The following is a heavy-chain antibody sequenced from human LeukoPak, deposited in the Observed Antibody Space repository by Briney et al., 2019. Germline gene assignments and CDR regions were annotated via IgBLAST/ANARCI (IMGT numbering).Heavy chain of an antibody. CDR1: GFTFGSHA. D-gene: IGHD2-2*01. CDR3: AKDQRYCTSTSCWGEFDY. J-gene: IGHJ4*02. V-gene: IGHV3-23*01. Sequence: GGSLRLSCAASGFTFGSHAMSWVHQAPGKGLEWVSGIVGTGGSTYYADSVKGRFTISRDNSKSTLYLQLNSLRTEDTAVYYCAKDQRYCTSTSCWGEFDYWGQGTLVTVSS. CDR2: IVGTGGST.